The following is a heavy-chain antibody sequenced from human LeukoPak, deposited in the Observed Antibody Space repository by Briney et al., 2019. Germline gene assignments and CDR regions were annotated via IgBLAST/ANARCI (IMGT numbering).Heavy chain of an antibody. CDR2: INHSGST. J-gene: IGHJ4*02. CDR1: GGSFSGYY. CDR3: ARGNLSYDYVWGSYRHPCYFDF. Sequence: PSETLPLTCAVYGGSFSGYYWSWIRQPPGKGLEWIGEINHSGSTNYNPSLKSRVTISVDTSKNQFSLKLSSVTAADTAVYYCARGNLSYDYVWGSYRHPCYFDFWGQGTLVTVSS. V-gene: IGHV4-34*01. D-gene: IGHD3-16*02.